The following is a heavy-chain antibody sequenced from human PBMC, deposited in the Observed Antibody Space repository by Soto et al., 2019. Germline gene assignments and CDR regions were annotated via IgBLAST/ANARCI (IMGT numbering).Heavy chain of an antibody. V-gene: IGHV3-23*01. CDR2: ISGSGGST. CDR1: GFTFSSYA. D-gene: IGHD1-1*01. Sequence: GGSLRLSCAASGFTFSSYAMSWVRQAPGKGLEWVSAISGSGGSTYYADSVKGRFTISRDNSKNTLYLQMNSLRAEDTAVYYCSRGYPPRDQLGNLPGAFWGQGTLVTVSS. J-gene: IGHJ4*02. CDR3: SRGYPPRDQLGNLPGAF.